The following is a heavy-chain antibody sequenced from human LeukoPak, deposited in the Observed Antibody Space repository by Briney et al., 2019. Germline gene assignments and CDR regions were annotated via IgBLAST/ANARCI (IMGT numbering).Heavy chain of an antibody. D-gene: IGHD3-3*01. CDR3: ARESLWRGSSQPDYYYYGMDV. V-gene: IGHV1-2*02. Sequence: ASVKVSCKASGYTFTGYYIHWVRQAPGQGLEWMGWINPNSGGTSFAQNFQGRVTMTGDTSISTAYMELSRLRSDDTAVYYCARESLWRGSSQPDYYYYGMDVWGQGTTVTVSS. J-gene: IGHJ6*02. CDR1: GYTFTGYY. CDR2: INPNSGGT.